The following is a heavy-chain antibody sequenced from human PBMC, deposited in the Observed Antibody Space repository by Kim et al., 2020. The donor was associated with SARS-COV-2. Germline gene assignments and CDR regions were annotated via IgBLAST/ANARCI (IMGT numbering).Heavy chain of an antibody. CDR3: ARLQDPLEAFDI. CDR1: GYSFTSYW. CDR2: IYPRDSDT. V-gene: IGHV5-51*01. J-gene: IGHJ3*02. Sequence: GESLKISCKGSGYSFTSYWIGWVRQMPGKGLEWMGIIYPRDSDTRYSPSFQGQVHISADKSISTAYLRWSSLKASDTAMYRCARLQDPLEAFDIWGQGTMVTVSS.